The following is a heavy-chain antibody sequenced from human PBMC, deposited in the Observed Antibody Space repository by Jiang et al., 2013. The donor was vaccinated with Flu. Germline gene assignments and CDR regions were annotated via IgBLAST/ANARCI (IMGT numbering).Heavy chain of an antibody. CDR2: IIPILGIA. Sequence: SGAEVKKPGSSVKVSCKASGGTFSSYAISWVRQAPGQGLEWMGRIIPILGIANYAQKFQGRVTITADKSTSTAYMELSSLRSEDTAVYYCASLVTSDAFDIWGQGTMVTVSS. D-gene: IGHD2-21*02. V-gene: IGHV1-69*04. CDR1: GGTFSSYA. J-gene: IGHJ3*02. CDR3: ASLVTSDAFDI.